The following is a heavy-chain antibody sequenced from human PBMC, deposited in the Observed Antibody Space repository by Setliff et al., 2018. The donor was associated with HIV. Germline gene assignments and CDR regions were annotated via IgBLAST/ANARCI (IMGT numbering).Heavy chain of an antibody. Sequence: ASVKVSCKASGYTFTSYGITWVRQAPGQGLEWMGWINAYNGNTNYAQELQGRVTMTTDTSTSTVYMELRSLRSDDTAVYYCAREGYSGSYFNYYYYLDVWGKGTTGTVSS. J-gene: IGHJ6*03. CDR2: INAYNGNT. D-gene: IGHD1-26*01. CDR1: GYTFTSYG. V-gene: IGHV1-18*01. CDR3: AREGYSGSYFNYYYYLDV.